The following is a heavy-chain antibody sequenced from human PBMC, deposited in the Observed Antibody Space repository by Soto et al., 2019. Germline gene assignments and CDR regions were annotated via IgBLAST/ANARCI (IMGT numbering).Heavy chain of an antibody. Sequence: PGRSLRLSCAASGFTFSSYAMSWVRQAPGKGLEWVSAISGSGGSTYYADSVKGRFTISRDNSKNTLYLQMNSLRAEDTAVYYCAKDLGDSTYYDFWSGYYKSGWFDPWGQGTLVTVSS. J-gene: IGHJ5*02. CDR2: ISGSGGST. V-gene: IGHV3-23*01. CDR3: AKDLGDSTYYDFWSGYYKSGWFDP. D-gene: IGHD3-3*01. CDR1: GFTFSSYA.